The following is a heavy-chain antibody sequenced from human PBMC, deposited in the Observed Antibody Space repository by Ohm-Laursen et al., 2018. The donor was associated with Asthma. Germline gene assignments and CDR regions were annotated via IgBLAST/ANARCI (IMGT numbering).Heavy chain of an antibody. CDR1: GFTFSSYV. D-gene: IGHD2-2*01. CDR2: VSGSGGNK. CDR3: AKDGYCRGTSCFSDSHWFDP. J-gene: IGHJ5*02. V-gene: IGHV3-23*01. Sequence: GSLRLSCAASGFTFSSYVMSWVRQAPGKGLEWVSSVSGSGGNKYYADSVKGRATISRDNSKNTMFLQMNSLRAEDTAIYYCAKDGYCRGTSCFSDSHWFDPWGQGTLVSVSS.